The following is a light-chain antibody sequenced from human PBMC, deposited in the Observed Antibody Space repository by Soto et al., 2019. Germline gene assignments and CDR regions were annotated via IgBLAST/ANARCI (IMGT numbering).Light chain of an antibody. CDR2: DVS. J-gene: IGLJ1*01. V-gene: IGLV2-14*03. CDR3: SSYASSSTYG. CDR1: SSDVGGYNY. Sequence: QSVLTQPASVSGSPGQSSTISCTGTSSDVGGYNYVSWYQHHPGKAPKLMIYDVSNRPSGVSNRFSGSKSGNTASLTISGLQSEEESDYYCSSYASSSTYGFGTGTQVTFL.